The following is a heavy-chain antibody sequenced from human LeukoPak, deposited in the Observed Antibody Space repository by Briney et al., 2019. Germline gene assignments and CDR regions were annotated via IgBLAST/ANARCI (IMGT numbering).Heavy chain of an antibody. V-gene: IGHV4-61*01. D-gene: IGHD6-19*01. CDR2: IDYTESA. CDR1: GGSVSSNSYY. Sequence: PSETLSLTCTVSGGSVSSNSYYWSWVRQPPGKGLEWIGFIDYTESANYNPSLKSRVTISLDTSKNQFSVKVMSVTAADTAVYYCARIPVAKTFDYWGQGTLVTVSS. J-gene: IGHJ4*02. CDR3: ARIPVAKTFDY.